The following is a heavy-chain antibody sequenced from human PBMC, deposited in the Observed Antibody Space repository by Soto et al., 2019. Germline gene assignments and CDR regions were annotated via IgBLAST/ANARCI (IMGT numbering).Heavy chain of an antibody. D-gene: IGHD2-21*02. Sequence: CRSRIRQAPVKGLEWVGYVYYTGSTYYNPSLMSRLTISVDTSKNQFSLKLTSVTAADTAVYYCFRTARQRAVAPHGLDSWGQGTLVTGSS. CDR1: C. V-gene: IGHV4-30-4*01. CDR3: FRTARQRAVAPHGLDS. J-gene: IGHJ5*02. CDR2: VYYTGST.